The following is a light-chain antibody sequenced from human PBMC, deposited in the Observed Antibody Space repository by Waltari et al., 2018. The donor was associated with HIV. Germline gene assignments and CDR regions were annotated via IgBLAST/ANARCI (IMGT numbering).Light chain of an antibody. CDR2: AAS. V-gene: IGKV1-39*01. CDR3: QQSYRTPWT. J-gene: IGKJ1*01. CDR1: QSISSY. Sequence: DIQMTPSPSSLSASVGDRVTITCRASQSISSYLNWNQQKPGNAPKPLIYAASSLQSGVPSRFSGSGSGTDFTLTISRLQPDDFASYYCQQSYRTPWTFGQGTKVDIK.